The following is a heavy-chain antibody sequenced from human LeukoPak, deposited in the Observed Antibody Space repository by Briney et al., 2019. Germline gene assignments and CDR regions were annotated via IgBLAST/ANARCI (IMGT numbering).Heavy chain of an antibody. Sequence: MTSETLSLTCSVSGGSISTYYWSWIRQPPGKGLEWIGYIYYSGSSNYNPSLKSRVTISVDTSKNQFSLKLNSVTAADTAVYYCARMVIRAYCSGGNCYEHAFDVWGQGTVVTDSS. CDR3: ARMVIRAYCSGGNCYEHAFDV. V-gene: IGHV4-59*08. J-gene: IGHJ3*01. CDR1: GGSISTYY. D-gene: IGHD2-15*01. CDR2: IYYSGSS.